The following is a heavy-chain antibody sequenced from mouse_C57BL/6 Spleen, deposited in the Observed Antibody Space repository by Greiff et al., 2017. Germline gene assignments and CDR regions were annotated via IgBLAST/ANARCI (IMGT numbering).Heavy chain of an antibody. CDR2: IDPSDSYT. J-gene: IGHJ4*01. Sequence: QVQLQQPGAELVRPGTSVKLSCKASGYTFTSYWMHWVKQRPGQGLEWIGVIDPSDSYTNYNQKFKGKATLTVDTSSSTAYMQLSSLTSEDSAVYYCARRKLHYAMDYWGQGTSVTVSS. CDR1: GYTFTSYW. V-gene: IGHV1-59*01. CDR3: ARRKLHYAMDY. D-gene: IGHD4-1*01.